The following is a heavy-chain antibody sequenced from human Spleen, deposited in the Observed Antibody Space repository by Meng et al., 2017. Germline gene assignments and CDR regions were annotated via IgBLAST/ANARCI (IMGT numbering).Heavy chain of an antibody. J-gene: IGHJ6*02. CDR2: ISSSGSSI. Sequence: GESLKISCAASGFTFSDYYMNWVRQAPGKGLEWVSSISSSGSSIYYADSVKGRFTISRDNAKNSLYLQMNSLRAEDTAVYYCARRLRWYTYGMDVWGQGTTVTVSS. V-gene: IGHV3-69-1*02. D-gene: IGHD4-23*01. CDR1: GFTFSDYY. CDR3: ARRLRWYTYGMDV.